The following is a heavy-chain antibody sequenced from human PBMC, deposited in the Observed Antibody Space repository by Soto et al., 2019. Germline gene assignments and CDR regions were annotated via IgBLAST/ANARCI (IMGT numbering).Heavy chain of an antibody. V-gene: IGHV1-8*01. J-gene: IGHJ4*02. CDR2: MNPNSCNT. CDR1: GYTFTSYD. CDR3: ARAHYYDSSGYYPNFDY. Sequence: QVQLVQSGAEVKKPGASVKVSCKASGYTFTSYDINWVRQATGQGLEWMGWMNPNSCNTGYAQKFQGRVTMTRNTSISTAYMELSSLRSEDTAVYYCARAHYYDSSGYYPNFDYWGQGTLVTVSS. D-gene: IGHD3-22*01.